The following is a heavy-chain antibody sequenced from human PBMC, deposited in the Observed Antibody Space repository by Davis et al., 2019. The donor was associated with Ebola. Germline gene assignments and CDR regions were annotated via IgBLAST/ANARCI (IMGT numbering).Heavy chain of an antibody. CDR1: GGSISSSSYY. CDR2: IYYSGST. D-gene: IGHD1/OR15-1a*01. J-gene: IGHJ6*02. V-gene: IGHV4-39*07. CDR3: ARFRRTFYYYYGMDV. Sequence: MPSETLSLTCTVSGGSISSSSYYWGWIRQPPGKGLEWIGSIYYSGSTYYNPSLKSRVTIPVDTSKNQFSLKLSSVTAADTAVYYCARFRRTFYYYYGMDVWGQGTTVTVSS.